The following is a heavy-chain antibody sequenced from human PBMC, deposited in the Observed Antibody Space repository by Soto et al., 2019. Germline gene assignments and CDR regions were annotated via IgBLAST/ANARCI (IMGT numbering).Heavy chain of an antibody. CDR1: GFTFSSYA. CDR3: AKDGEPGDELLPYFDY. D-gene: IGHD3-10*01. Sequence: GGSLRLSCAASGFTFSSYAMSWVRQAPGKGLEWVSAISGSGGSTYYADSVKGRFTISRDNSKNTLYLQMNSLRAEDTAVYYCAKDGEPGDELLPYFDYWGQGTLVTVSS. CDR2: ISGSGGST. J-gene: IGHJ4*02. V-gene: IGHV3-23*01.